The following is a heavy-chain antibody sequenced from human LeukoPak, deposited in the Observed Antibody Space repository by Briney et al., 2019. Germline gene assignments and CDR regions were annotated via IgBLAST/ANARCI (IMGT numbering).Heavy chain of an antibody. Sequence: PGRSLRLSCAASGFTFANYVTHWVRQAPGKGLEWVAVTSPDEGLKFYGDSVKGRFTISRDNAKNSLYLQMNSLRAEDTALYYCARGEMSSIGFGYWGQGTLVTVSS. V-gene: IGHV3-30*04. J-gene: IGHJ4*02. CDR3: ARGEMSSIGFGY. D-gene: IGHD2-2*01. CDR2: TSPDEGLK. CDR1: GFTFANYV.